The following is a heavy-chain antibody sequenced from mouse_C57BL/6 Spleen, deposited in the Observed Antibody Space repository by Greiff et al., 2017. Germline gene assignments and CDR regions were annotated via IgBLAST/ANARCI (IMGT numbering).Heavy chain of an antibody. CDR1: GYTFTSSW. CDR3: ARRDD. V-gene: IGHV1-50*01. Sequence: QVQLQQPGAELVKPGASVQLSCKASGYTFTSSWMQWVKQRPGQGLEWIGEIDPSDSYTNSNQKFKGKATLTVDTSSSPAYMQLSSLTSEDSAVYYCARRDDWGQGTTLTVSS. CDR2: IDPSDSYT. J-gene: IGHJ2*01.